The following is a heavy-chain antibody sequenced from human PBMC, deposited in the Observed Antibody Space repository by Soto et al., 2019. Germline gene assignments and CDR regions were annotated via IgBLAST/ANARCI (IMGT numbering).Heavy chain of an antibody. D-gene: IGHD4-17*01. V-gene: IGHV1-18*01. J-gene: IGHJ4*02. Sequence: QVHLVQSGDEVKKPGASVKVSCKSSDHTFGSNGITWVRQAPGHGLEWMGWISAENGKTTYAPEFQGRVTMTTDTSTNTASMELKNLKYDDTAVYYCARVCGDYIDYWGQGTLVTVSS. CDR2: ISAENGKT. CDR3: ARVCGDYIDY. CDR1: DHTFGSNG.